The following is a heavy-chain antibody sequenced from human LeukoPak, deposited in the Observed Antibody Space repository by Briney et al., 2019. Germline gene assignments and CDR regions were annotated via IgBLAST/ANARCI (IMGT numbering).Heavy chain of an antibody. CDR1: GVSISTSNW. V-gene: IGHV4-4*02. CDR2: IYHSGST. Sequence: SGTLSLTCAVSGVSISTSNWWSWVRQPPGKGLEWIGEIYHSGSTNYNPSLKSRVTISVDKSKNQFSLTLSSVTAADTAVYYCARVGRCSSTSCYTWFDPWGQGTLVTVSS. CDR3: ARVGRCSSTSCYTWFDP. D-gene: IGHD2-2*01. J-gene: IGHJ5*02.